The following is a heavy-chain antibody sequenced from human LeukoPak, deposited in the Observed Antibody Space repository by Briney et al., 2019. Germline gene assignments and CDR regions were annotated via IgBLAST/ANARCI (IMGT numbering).Heavy chain of an antibody. CDR3: ARADAFDI. V-gene: IGHV1-2*06. CDR2: SNPSSGGA. CDR1: GYTFTGYS. Sequence: ASVKVSCKASGYTFTGYSIQWVRQAPGQGLEWMGRSNPSSGGANYAQRFQGRVTMTSDASTNTAFMELIRLTSDDTAVYFCARADAFDIWGQGTTVTVSS. J-gene: IGHJ3*02.